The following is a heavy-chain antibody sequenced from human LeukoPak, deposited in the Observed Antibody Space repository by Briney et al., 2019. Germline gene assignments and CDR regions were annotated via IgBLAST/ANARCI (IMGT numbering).Heavy chain of an antibody. J-gene: IGHJ3*02. CDR1: GFIFDVYA. D-gene: IGHD3-22*01. V-gene: IGHV3-9*01. Sequence: PGRSMRLSCIVFGFIFDVYAMHSVRQPPEKGLEWDSEISWNSGSIGTAVSVKGRFTRSIDNAKNSLYPQINSLRTEDTALYYCEKDISEVMIVGAVAFDSWGQGTMVTVSS. CDR3: EKDISEVMIVGAVAFDS. CDR2: ISWNSGSI.